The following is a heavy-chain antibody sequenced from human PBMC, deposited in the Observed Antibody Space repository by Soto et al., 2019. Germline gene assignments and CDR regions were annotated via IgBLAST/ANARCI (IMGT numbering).Heavy chain of an antibody. D-gene: IGHD4-17*01. CDR2: TCSGGDT. J-gene: IGHJ4*02. Sequence: EVRLVESGGGLVQPGGSLRLSCAASGVTVGNNYMSWVRQAPGKGLEWVSVTCSGGDTRYADSVKGRFTMSRDSTKNTVYLQMDILRAEETAVYFCARNVPVTALGYWGQGSLVTVSS. CDR1: GVTVGNNY. CDR3: ARNVPVTALGY. V-gene: IGHV3-66*01.